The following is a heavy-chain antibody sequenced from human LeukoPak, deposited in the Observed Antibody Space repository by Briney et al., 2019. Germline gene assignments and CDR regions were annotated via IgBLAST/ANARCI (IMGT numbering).Heavy chain of an antibody. Sequence: ASVKVSCKASGYTFTGYYMHWVRQAPGQGLEWMGWINPNSGGTNYAQKFQGRVTMTRDTSIGTAYMELSSLRSDDTAVYYCARARPADAFDIWGLGTMVTVSS. CDR2: INPNSGGT. CDR1: GYTFTGYY. J-gene: IGHJ3*02. V-gene: IGHV1-2*02. CDR3: ARARPADAFDI.